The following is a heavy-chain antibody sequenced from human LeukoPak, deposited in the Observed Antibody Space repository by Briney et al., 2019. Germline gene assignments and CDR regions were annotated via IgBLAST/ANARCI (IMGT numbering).Heavy chain of an antibody. CDR3: ARGYSSSWYGDYFDY. D-gene: IGHD6-13*01. CDR1: GYTFTGYY. V-gene: IGHV1-2*02. J-gene: IGHJ4*02. Sequence: ASVKVSCKASGYTFTGYYMHWVRQAPGQGLEWMGWINPNSGGTNYAQKFQGRVTMTRDTSISTAYMELSRLRSDDTAVYYCARGYSSSWYGDYFDYWGQGTLVTVSS. CDR2: INPNSGGT.